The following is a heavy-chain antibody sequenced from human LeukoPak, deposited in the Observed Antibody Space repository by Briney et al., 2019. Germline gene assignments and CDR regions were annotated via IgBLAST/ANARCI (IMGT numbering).Heavy chain of an antibody. D-gene: IGHD5/OR15-5a*01. CDR3: ATFFDFWFGP. V-gene: IGHV4-61*01. J-gene: IGHJ5*02. CDR1: GVSVSSGSYF. CDR2: IYHDGST. Sequence: SETLSLTCTVSGVSVSSGSYFGSWIRQPPGEGPQWIGYIYHDGSTNYSPSLRSRVSISVDTSKNQFSLKLSSVTTADTAVYFCATFFDFWFGPWGQGTQVTVSS.